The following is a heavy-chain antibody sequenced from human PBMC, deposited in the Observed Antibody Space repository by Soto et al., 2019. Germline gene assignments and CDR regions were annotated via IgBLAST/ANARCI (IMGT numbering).Heavy chain of an antibody. J-gene: IGHJ4*02. CDR2: ISAYNGNT. Sequence: QVQLVQSGAEVKKPGASVKVSCKASGYTFASYAISWMRQAPGQGLEWMGWISAYNGNTNYAQKLQGRVTMTTDTTTSTADMELRSLRSDATDEYYCARDRAPAAYWGQGTVVT. V-gene: IGHV1-18*01. CDR1: GYTFASYA. CDR3: ARDRAPAAY. D-gene: IGHD6-13*01.